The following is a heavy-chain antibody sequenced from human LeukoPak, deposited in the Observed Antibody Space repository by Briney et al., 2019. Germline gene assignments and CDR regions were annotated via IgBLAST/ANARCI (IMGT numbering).Heavy chain of an antibody. Sequence: VASVTVSCKASGYTFTSHFMHWVRQAPGQGLEWMGIINPRGGSTSYTQKFQGRVTMTRDTSTSTVYMELSSLRSEDTAVYYCARVKSYYYDTSDKDAFDIWGQGTMVTVSS. CDR2: INPRGGST. CDR3: ARVKSYYYDTSDKDAFDI. J-gene: IGHJ3*02. CDR1: GYTFTSHF. V-gene: IGHV1-46*01. D-gene: IGHD3-22*01.